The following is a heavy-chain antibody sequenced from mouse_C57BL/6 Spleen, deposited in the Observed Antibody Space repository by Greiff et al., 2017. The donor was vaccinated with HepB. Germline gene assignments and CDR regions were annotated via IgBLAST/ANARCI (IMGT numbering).Heavy chain of an antibody. Sequence: VQLQQSGPELVKPGASVKIPCKASGYTFTDYNMDWVKQSHGKSLEWIGDINPNNGGTIYNQKFKGKATLTVDKSSSTAYMELRSLTSEDTAVYYCARWGYGGDYYYAMDYWGQGTSVTVSS. CDR3: ARWGYGGDYYYAMDY. CDR1: GYTFTDYN. CDR2: INPNNGGT. V-gene: IGHV1-18*01. J-gene: IGHJ4*01. D-gene: IGHD1-1*02.